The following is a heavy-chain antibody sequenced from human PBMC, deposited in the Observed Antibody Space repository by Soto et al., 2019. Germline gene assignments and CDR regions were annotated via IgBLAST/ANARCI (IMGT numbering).Heavy chain of an antibody. J-gene: IGHJ5*02. CDR3: AVEPSTVTTVRWFDP. Sequence: GASVKVSCKASGYTFTSYYMHWVRQAPGQGLEWMGIINPSGGSTSYAQKFQGRVTMTRDTSTSTVYMELSSLRSEDTAVYYCAVEPSTVTTVRWFDPWGQGTLVTVSS. V-gene: IGHV1-46*03. D-gene: IGHD4-17*01. CDR1: GYTFTSYY. CDR2: INPSGGST.